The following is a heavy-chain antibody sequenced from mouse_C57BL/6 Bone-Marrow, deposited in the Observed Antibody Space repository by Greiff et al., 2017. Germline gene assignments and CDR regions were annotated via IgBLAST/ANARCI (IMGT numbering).Heavy chain of an antibody. J-gene: IGHJ3*01. D-gene: IGHD1-1*01. CDR3: ARGITTVVEGFAY. CDR2: IHPNSGST. Sequence: VQLQQPGAELVKPGASVKLSCKASGYTFTSYWMHWVKQRPGQGLEWIGMIHPNSGSTNYNEKFKSKATLTVDKSSSTAYMQLSSLTSEDSAVYYCARGITTVVEGFAYWGQGTLVTVSA. CDR1: GYTFTSYW. V-gene: IGHV1-64*01.